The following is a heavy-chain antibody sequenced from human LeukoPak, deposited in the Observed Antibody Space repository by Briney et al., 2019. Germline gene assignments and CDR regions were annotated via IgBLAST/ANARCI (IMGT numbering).Heavy chain of an antibody. CDR1: GFTFSSYS. Sequence: GGSLRLSCAASGFTFSSYSMNWVRQAPGKGLEWVSSISSSSSYIYYADSAKGRFTISRDNSKNTLYLQMNSLRAEDTAVYYCARGPVDTAPGNFDYWGQGTLVTVSS. CDR3: ARGPVDTAPGNFDY. V-gene: IGHV3-21*01. J-gene: IGHJ4*02. CDR2: ISSSSSYI. D-gene: IGHD5-18*01.